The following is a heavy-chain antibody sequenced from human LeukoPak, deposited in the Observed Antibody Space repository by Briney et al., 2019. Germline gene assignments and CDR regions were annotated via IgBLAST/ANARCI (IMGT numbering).Heavy chain of an antibody. CDR1: GGSFSGYY. Sequence: LETLSLTCAVYGGSFSGYYWSWIRQPPGKGLEWIGEINHSGSTNYNPSLKSRVTISVDTSKNQFSLKLSSVTAADTAVYYCAREGKRIAAAAPLALDYWGQGTLVTVSS. CDR3: AREGKRIAAAAPLALDY. D-gene: IGHD6-13*01. V-gene: IGHV4-34*01. CDR2: INHSGST. J-gene: IGHJ4*02.